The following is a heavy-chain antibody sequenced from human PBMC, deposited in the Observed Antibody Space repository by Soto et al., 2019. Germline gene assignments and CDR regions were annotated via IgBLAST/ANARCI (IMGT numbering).Heavy chain of an antibody. Sequence: SETLSLTCTVSSGSISTYYWSWIRQPPGKGLERIGYIYYTGSTNYNPSLKTRVAISKDTSKSQVVLTMTNMDPVDTATYYCARRYCSSTSCYPGAFDPWGQGTLVTVSS. CDR3: ARRYCSSTSCYPGAFDP. V-gene: IGHV4-59*01. J-gene: IGHJ5*02. D-gene: IGHD2-2*01. CDR2: IYYTGST. CDR1: SGSISTYY.